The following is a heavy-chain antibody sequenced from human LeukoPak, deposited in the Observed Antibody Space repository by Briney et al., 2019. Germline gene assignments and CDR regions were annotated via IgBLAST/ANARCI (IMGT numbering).Heavy chain of an antibody. J-gene: IGHJ4*02. V-gene: IGHV1-2*02. CDR3: ARTIGVHYYDSSGYVDC. D-gene: IGHD3-22*01. CDR1: GYTFTIYG. Sequence: ASAKVSCKASGYTFTIYGISWVRQAPGQGLEWMGWINPNSGGTNYAQNFQGRVTMTRDTSISTAYMELSRLRSDDTAVYYCARTIGVHYYDSSGYVDCWGQGTLVTVSS. CDR2: INPNSGGT.